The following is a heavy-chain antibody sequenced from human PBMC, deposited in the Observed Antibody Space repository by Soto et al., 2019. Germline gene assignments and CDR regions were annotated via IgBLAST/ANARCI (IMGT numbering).Heavy chain of an antibody. CDR2: ISGSGGST. CDR3: AKIPITIFGVVIIPYYYYMDV. Sequence: EVQLLESGGGLVQPGGSLRLSCAASGFTFSSYAMSWVRQAPGKGLEWVSAISGSGGSTYYADSVKGRFTISRDNSKNTLSLQMNSLRAEDTAVYYCAKIPITIFGVVIIPYYYYMDVWGKGTTVTVSS. D-gene: IGHD3-3*01. V-gene: IGHV3-23*01. J-gene: IGHJ6*03. CDR1: GFTFSSYA.